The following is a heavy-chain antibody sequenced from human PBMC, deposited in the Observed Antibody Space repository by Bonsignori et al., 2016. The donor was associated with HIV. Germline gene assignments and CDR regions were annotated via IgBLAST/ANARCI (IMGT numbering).Heavy chain of an antibody. V-gene: IGHV1-18*01. D-gene: IGHD2-21*01. CDR2: ISAYNGNT. Sequence: WVRQAPGQGLEWMGWISAYNGNTNYAQKLQGRVTMTTDTSTSTAYMELRSLRSDDTAVYYCAREHTSIVVVIADYHDAFDIWGQGTMVTVSS. J-gene: IGHJ3*02. CDR3: AREHTSIVVVIADYHDAFDI.